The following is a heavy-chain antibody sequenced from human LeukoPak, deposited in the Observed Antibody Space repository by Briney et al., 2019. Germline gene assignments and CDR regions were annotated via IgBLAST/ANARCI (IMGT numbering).Heavy chain of an antibody. CDR2: IKTDGSET. V-gene: IGHV3-7*03. D-gene: IGHD6-19*01. CDR3: VKNNGWFHLAQ. J-gene: IGHJ4*02. Sequence: PGVSLRLSCAASGFNFRDHWMDWVRQAPGKGLEWVGHIKTDGSETYYLDSLRGRFSISRDNTNNALYLQMNSLRVEDTAVYYCVKNNGWFHLAQWGQGTLVTVSS. CDR1: GFNFRDHW.